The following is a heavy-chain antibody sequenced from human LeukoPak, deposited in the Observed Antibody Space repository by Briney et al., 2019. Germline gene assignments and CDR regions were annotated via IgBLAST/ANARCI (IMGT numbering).Heavy chain of an antibody. D-gene: IGHD2-21*02. V-gene: IGHV4-61*01. CDR3: ARISLDPLPKAFDI. Sequence: PSETLSLTCTVSGGSVSSGSYHWCWIRQPPGKGLEWIGYIHYTGSTNYNPSLKSRVTISVDTSKNQFSLKLSSVTAADTAVYYCARISLDPLPKAFDIWGQGAMVTVSS. CDR1: GGSVSSGSYH. CDR2: IHYTGST. J-gene: IGHJ3*02.